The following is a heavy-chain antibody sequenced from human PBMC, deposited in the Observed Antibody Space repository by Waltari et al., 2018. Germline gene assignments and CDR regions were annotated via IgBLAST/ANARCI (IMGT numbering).Heavy chain of an antibody. CDR2: ISYDGSNK. CDR3: ARRPYHERWLHLDY. V-gene: IGHV3-30*01. D-gene: IGHD5-12*01. Sequence: QVQLVESGGGVVQPGRSLRLSCAASGFTFSRYAMHWVRQAPGKGLEWVAVISYDGSNKYYADSVKGRFTISRDNSKNTLYLQMNSLRAEDTAVYYCARRPYHERWLHLDYWGQGTLVTVSS. CDR1: GFTFSRYA. J-gene: IGHJ4*02.